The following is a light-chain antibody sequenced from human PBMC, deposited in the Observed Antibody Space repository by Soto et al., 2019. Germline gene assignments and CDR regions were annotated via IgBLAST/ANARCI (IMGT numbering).Light chain of an antibody. V-gene: IGKV2-28*01. Sequence: DIVMTQSPISLPVTPGEPASISCSSSQSLLQSNGYNYLVWYLQKPGQSPQLLIYFGSYRASGVPDRFSGSGSGTDLTLKIRRVEAEDVGVYYCMQSQQSPPTFGQGTKVEI. CDR3: MQSQQSPPT. CDR2: FGS. CDR1: QSLLQSNGYNY. J-gene: IGKJ1*01.